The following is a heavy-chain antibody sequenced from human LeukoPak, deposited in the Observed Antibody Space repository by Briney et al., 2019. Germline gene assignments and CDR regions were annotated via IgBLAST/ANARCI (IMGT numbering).Heavy chain of an antibody. CDR2: IYYSGST. D-gene: IGHD6-19*01. V-gene: IGHV4-59*01. CDR3: ARAGMGIAVSQVYWYFDL. Sequence: PSETLSLTCTVSGGPISSYYWSWIRQPPGKGLEWIGYIYYSGSTNYNPSLKSRVTISVDTSKNQFSLKLSSVTAADTAVYYCARAGMGIAVSQVYWYFDLWGRGTLVTVSS. CDR1: GGPISSYY. J-gene: IGHJ2*01.